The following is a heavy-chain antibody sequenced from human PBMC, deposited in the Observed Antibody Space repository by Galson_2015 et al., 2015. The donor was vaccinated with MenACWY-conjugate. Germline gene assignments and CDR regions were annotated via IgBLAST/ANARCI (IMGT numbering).Heavy chain of an antibody. CDR3: ARGGFTYGDAFDV. J-gene: IGHJ3*01. D-gene: IGHD5-18*01. Sequence: QSGAEVKKPGESLKISCKGSGYSFPRYWIGWVRQMPGKGLEWMGIVYPGDSETRYSPSFQGQVTISADKSISTAYLQWSSLKASDTAMYYCARGGFTYGDAFDVWGQGTMVTVSS. CDR2: VYPGDSET. V-gene: IGHV5-51*03. CDR1: GYSFPRYW.